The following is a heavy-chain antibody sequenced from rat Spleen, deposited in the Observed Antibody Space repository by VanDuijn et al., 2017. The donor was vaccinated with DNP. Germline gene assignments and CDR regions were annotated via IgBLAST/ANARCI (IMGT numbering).Heavy chain of an antibody. V-gene: IGHV5-29*01. J-gene: IGHJ4*01. CDR2: ISYDGSST. CDR1: GFTFSSYD. D-gene: IGHD1-2*01. Sequence: EVQLVESDGGLVQPGRSLKLSCAASGFTFSSYDMAWVRQAPTTGLEWVASISYDGSSTYYRDSVKGRFSLSRDNAKSTLYLQVNSLQTEDTAIYYCTRDGSPYYSSYMDVMDAWGQGASVTVSS. CDR3: TRDGSPYYSSYMDVMDA.